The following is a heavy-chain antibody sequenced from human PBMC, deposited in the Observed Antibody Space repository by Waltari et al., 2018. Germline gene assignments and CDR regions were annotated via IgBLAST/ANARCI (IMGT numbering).Heavy chain of an antibody. V-gene: IGHV3-20*04. J-gene: IGHJ4*02. CDR1: GFTFNDYG. CDR2: ISSAGRT. CDR3: ARGRPGQELVRTLFDY. D-gene: IGHD6-13*01. Sequence: DVQVWESGGDFVKPGGSLRLSCAASGFTFNDYGMSWVRQVPGKGLEWVSVISSAGRTNHADSVKGRFTISRDNAKNSLFLQMNSLRAEDTALYYCARGRPGQELVRTLFDYWGQGTLVSVSS.